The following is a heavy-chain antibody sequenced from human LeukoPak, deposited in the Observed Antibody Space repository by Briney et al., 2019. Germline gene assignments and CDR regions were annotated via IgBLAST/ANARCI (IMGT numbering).Heavy chain of an antibody. J-gene: IGHJ3*02. CDR2: INHSGST. V-gene: IGHV4-34*01. CDR3: ARGLSDAFDI. CDR1: GGSVSGYY. Sequence: SETLSLTCAVYGGSVSGYYWSWIRQPPGKGLEWIGEINHSGSTNYNPSLKSRVTISVDTSKNQFSVKLSSVTAANTAVYYCARGLSDAFDIWGQGTMVTVSS.